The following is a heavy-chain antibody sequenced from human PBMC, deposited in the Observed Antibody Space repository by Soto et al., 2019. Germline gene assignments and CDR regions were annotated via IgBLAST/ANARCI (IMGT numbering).Heavy chain of an antibody. CDR2: TLYSGRP. Sequence: SETLSLTCRVSGGSVGSGAYYWGWIRQPPGKGLEWIGYTLYSGRPNYNPSLQSLQSRVTISVDTSRNQFSLRLTSVTAADTALYYCARHDFYHRSFDIWGQGTLVTVSS. V-gene: IGHV4-61*08. CDR3: ARHDFYHRSFDI. J-gene: IGHJ3*02. CDR1: GGSVGSGAYY. D-gene: IGHD3-3*01.